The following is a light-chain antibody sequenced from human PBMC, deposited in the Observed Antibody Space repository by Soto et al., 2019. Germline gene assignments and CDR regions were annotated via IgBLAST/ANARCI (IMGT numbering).Light chain of an antibody. Sequence: QSVLTQPASVSGSPGQSITISCSGTSGDVGTYNLVSWYQHHPGKAPKLMIYGGSKRPSGVSNRFSGSTSGNTASLTISGLQAEDEADYYCCSYAGSTTYVFGTGTKVTVL. CDR1: SGDVGTYNL. J-gene: IGLJ1*01. CDR3: CSYAGSTTYV. CDR2: GGS. V-gene: IGLV2-23*01.